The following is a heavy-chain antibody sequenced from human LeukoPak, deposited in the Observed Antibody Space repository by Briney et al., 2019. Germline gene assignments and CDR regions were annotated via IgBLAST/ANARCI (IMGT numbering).Heavy chain of an antibody. D-gene: IGHD1-1*01. CDR2: IKRQIDGGTT. J-gene: IGHJ4*02. Sequence: GGSLRLSCAASGFTFSNDWMGWVRQAPGKGLEWVGRIKRQIDGGTTDYAAPVKGRFTISRDDLKNMLYLQMNSLKIEDTAVYYCTTDPPGASDYWGQGTLVTVLS. CDR1: GFTFSNDW. V-gene: IGHV3-15*01. CDR3: TTDPPGASDY.